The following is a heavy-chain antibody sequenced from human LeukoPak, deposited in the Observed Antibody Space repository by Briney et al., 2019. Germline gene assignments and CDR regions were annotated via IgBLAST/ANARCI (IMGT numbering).Heavy chain of an antibody. CDR3: ARGGYSYAHYYYGMDV. J-gene: IGHJ6*02. V-gene: IGHV5-51*01. D-gene: IGHD5-18*01. CDR1: GSIITSYC. Sequence: GALLMISWKCSGSIITSYCSWWVRQLRRKLLEMMGIIHPCGSDTKSSPSFQSHITISADKSMSTDYLQWSSLKASDTAMYYCARGGYSYAHYYYGMDVWGQGTTVTVSS. CDR2: IHPCGSDT.